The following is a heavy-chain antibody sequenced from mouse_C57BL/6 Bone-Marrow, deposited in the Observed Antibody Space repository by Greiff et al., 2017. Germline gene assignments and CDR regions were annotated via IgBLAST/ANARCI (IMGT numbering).Heavy chain of an antibody. V-gene: IGHV2-2*01. CDR3: ARKRYDYYAMDY. CDR1: GFSLTSYG. Sequence: QVHVKQSGPGLVQPSQSLSITCTVSGFSLTSYGVHWVRQSPGKGLEWLGVIWSGGSTDDNAAFISRLSISKDNSKSQVFFKMNSLQADDTAIYYCARKRYDYYAMDYWGQGTSVTVSS. J-gene: IGHJ4*01. CDR2: IWSGGST.